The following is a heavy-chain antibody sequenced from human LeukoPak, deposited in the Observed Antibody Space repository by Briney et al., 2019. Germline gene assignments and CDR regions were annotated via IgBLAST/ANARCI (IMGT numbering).Heavy chain of an antibody. CDR1: GYTFTSYG. CDR2: ISAYNGNT. V-gene: IGHV1-18*01. J-gene: IGHJ4*02. Sequence: ASVKVSCKASGYTFTSYGISWVRQAPGQGLEWMGWISAYNGNTNYAQKLQGRVTMTTDTSTSTAYMELRNLRSDDTAVYYCAKDHDYVWGSYHDHYYFDYWGQGTLVTVSS. CDR3: AKDHDYVWGSYHDHYYFDY. D-gene: IGHD3-16*02.